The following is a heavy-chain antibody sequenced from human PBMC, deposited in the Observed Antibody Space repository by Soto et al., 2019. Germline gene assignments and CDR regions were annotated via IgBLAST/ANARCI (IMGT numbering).Heavy chain of an antibody. J-gene: IGHJ4*02. D-gene: IGHD3-3*01. CDR2: DSYSGST. V-gene: IGHV4-31*03. CDR3: ARGVLF. Sequence: QVQLQESGPGLVKPSQTLSLTCTVSGGSISSGTYCWSWIRQHPGEGLEWIGCDSYSGSTYYNPSLKGRVTISVDTSKIQFSLKLSSVTAADTAVYYCARGVLFWGQGILVTVSS. CDR1: GGSISSGTYC.